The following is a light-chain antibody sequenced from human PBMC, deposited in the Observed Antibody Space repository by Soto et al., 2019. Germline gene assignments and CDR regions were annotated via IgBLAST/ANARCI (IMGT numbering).Light chain of an antibody. CDR1: QSVSSN. V-gene: IGKV3-15*01. J-gene: IGKJ1*01. CDR3: QQYNNWLPWT. CDR2: GAS. Sequence: EIVMTQSPATLSVSPGERATLSCRASQSVSSNLAWYQQKPGQATRLLIYGASTRATGIPARFSGSGSGTEFTLTIRSLQSEDFAVYYCQQYNNWLPWTGGQGTKVESK.